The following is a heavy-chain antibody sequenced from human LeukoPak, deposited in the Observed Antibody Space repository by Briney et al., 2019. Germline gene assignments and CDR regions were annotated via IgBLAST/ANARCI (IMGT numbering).Heavy chain of an antibody. Sequence: GGSLRLSCAASGFTFSSYSMNWVRQAPGKGLEWVANIKQDGSEKYYVDSVKGRFTISRDNAKNSLYLQMNSLRAEDTAVYYCARVVKTTVTTRVRFDYWGQGTLVTVSS. CDR2: IKQDGSEK. J-gene: IGHJ4*02. D-gene: IGHD4-17*01. V-gene: IGHV3-7*01. CDR3: ARVVKTTVTTRVRFDY. CDR1: GFTFSSYS.